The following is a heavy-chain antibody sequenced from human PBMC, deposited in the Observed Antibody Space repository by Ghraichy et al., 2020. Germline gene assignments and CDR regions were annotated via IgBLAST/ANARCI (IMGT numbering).Heavy chain of an antibody. CDR1: GFSFSAYG. CDR3: AKEWDLVGSTYYFDW. V-gene: IGHV3-30*02. J-gene: IGHJ4*02. Sequence: GGSLRLSCAASGFSFSAYGMHWVRQAPGKGLEWLSFIRHDGSDKYYADSVKGRITISRDNSKNTVYLQMDNLRVEDTAVYYCAKEWDLVGSTYYFDWRGQGTLVTVSS. D-gene: IGHD5-12*01. CDR2: IRHDGSDK.